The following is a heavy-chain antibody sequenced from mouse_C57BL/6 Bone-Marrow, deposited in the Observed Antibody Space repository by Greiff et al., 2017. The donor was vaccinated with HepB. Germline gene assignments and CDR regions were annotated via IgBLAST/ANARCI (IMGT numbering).Heavy chain of an antibody. CDR2: IDTNSGGN. J-gene: IGHJ4*01. CDR3: ARRPPLSLHYSSTAL. CDR1: GYTFTSYW. D-gene: IGHD1-2*01. Sequence: QVQLQQPGAELVKPGASVKLSCKASGYTFTSYWMHWVKQRPGRGLEWIGRIDTNSGGNKYNEKFKSKATLTVDKPSSTAYMQLSSLTSEDSAVYSIARRPPLSLHYSSTALWRPGTSLTFSS. V-gene: IGHV1-72*01.